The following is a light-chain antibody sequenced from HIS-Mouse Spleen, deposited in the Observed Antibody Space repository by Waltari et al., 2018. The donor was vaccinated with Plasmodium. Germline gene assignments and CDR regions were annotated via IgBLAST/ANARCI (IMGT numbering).Light chain of an antibody. V-gene: IGLV2-11*01. J-gene: IGLJ1*01. CDR3: CSYAGSYTYV. CDR2: DVS. CDR1: SSDVGGYND. Sequence: QSALTQPRSVSGSPGQSVTISCTVTSSDVGGYNDVSWYQQHPGKAPKLMIYDVSKRPSGVPDRFSGSKSGNTASLTISGLQAEDEADYYCCSYAGSYTYVFGTGTKVTVL.